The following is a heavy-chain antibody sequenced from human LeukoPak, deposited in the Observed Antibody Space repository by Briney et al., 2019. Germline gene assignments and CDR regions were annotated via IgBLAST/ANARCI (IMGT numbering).Heavy chain of an antibody. D-gene: IGHD2-15*01. J-gene: IGHJ5*02. Sequence: ASVKVSCKASGYTFTSYYMHWVRQAPGQGPEWMGIINPSGGSTSYAQKFQGRVTMTRDTSTSTVYMELSSLRSEDTAVYYCARDRRCGGSCSNWFDPWGQGTLVTVSS. V-gene: IGHV1-46*01. CDR1: GYTFTSYY. CDR2: INPSGGST. CDR3: ARDRRCGGSCSNWFDP.